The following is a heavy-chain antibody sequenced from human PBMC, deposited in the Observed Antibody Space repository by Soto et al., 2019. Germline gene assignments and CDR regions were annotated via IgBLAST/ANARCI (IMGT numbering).Heavy chain of an antibody. D-gene: IGHD3-22*01. CDR1: GFTFSSYA. Sequence: EVHLLESGGGLVQPGGSLRLSCATSGFTFSSYAMSWVRQAPGKGLEWVSAISGSGGSSYYADSVKGRFTISRDNSEITLYLHRNSLRAEDAAVYYCAKDLQDYYDSRGYYSPFDYWGQGTLVTVSS. CDR3: AKDLQDYYDSRGYYSPFDY. CDR2: ISGSGGSS. V-gene: IGHV3-23*01. J-gene: IGHJ4*02.